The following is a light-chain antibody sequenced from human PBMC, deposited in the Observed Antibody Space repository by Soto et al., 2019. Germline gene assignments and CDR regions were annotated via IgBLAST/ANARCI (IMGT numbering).Light chain of an antibody. CDR3: QQYNDYVNS. V-gene: IGKV1-5*01. CDR1: QSISSW. J-gene: IGKJ2*01. Sequence: DIQMTQSPSTLSASVGDRVTISCRASQSISSWLAWYQQKPGMTPKLLIYDASRLESGVPSRFSGSGSGTEFTLTISSLQPDVFATYYCQQYNDYVNSFGQGTK. CDR2: DAS.